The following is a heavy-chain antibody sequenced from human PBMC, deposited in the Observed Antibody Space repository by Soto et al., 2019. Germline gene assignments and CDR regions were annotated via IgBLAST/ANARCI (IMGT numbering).Heavy chain of an antibody. CDR1: GYTFTSYG. Sequence: QVQLVQSGAEVKKPGASVKVSCKASGYTFTSYGISWVRQAPGQGLEWMGWISAYNGNTNYAQKLQGRVTMTTDTTTSIAYMDLRCLNSAGTSWDCCAIDLAEYYGSGSRFYYWGQGTLVTDSS. CDR3: AIDLAEYYGSGSRFYY. V-gene: IGHV1-18*01. CDR2: ISAYNGNT. J-gene: IGHJ4*02. D-gene: IGHD3-10*01.